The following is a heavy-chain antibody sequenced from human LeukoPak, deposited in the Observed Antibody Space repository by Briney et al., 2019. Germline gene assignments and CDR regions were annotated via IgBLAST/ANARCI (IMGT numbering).Heavy chain of an antibody. CDR3: AKSRTAAPGTVAFDI. CDR1: GFTFSSYA. CDR2: FSASDGST. Sequence: GGSLRLSCAASGFTFSSYAVSWVRQGPGKGLEWVSGFSASDGSTQYADSVKGRFTISRDNSKNTLFLHMNSLRGDDTAVYYCAKSRTAAPGTVAFDIWGQGTMVTVSS. D-gene: IGHD6-13*01. J-gene: IGHJ3*02. V-gene: IGHV3-23*01.